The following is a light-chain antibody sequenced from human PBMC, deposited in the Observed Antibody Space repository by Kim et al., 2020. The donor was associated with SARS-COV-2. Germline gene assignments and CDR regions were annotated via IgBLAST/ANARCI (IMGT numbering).Light chain of an antibody. CDR1: TGSGTGGHY. V-gene: IGLV7-46*01. CDR2: DTR. CDR3: LLFITGAHGV. J-gene: IGLJ7*01. Sequence: GGTVTLTCCLDTGSGTGGHYCYWFQQKPGQAPRTLIFDTRNKNSWTPARFSGSLLGGKGALTLAGALPEDEADYYCLLFITGAHGVFGGGTQLSVL.